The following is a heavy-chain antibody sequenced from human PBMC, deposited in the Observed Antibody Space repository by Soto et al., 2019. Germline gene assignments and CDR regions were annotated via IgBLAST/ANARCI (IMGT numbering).Heavy chain of an antibody. CDR1: GFTFSSYG. V-gene: IGHV3-30*18. Sequence: QVQLVESGGGVVQPGRSLRLSCAASGFTFSSYGMHWVRQAPGKGLEGVAVISYDGSNKYYADSVQGRFTISRDNSKNTLYLQMNSLRAEDTAVYYCAKASSGWQCYYYGMDVWGQGTTVTVSS. J-gene: IGHJ6*02. CDR3: AKASSGWQCYYYGMDV. D-gene: IGHD6-19*01. CDR2: ISYDGSNK.